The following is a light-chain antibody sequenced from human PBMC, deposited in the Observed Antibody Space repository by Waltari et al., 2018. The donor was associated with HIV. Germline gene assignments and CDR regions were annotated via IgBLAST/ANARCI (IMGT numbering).Light chain of an antibody. J-gene: IGLJ2*01. CDR2: TNN. V-gene: IGLV1-44*01. Sequence: GQRVTISCSGSSSNIGINSVNWYQQFPGTAPKLLIYTNNQRPSGVPKRFSASKSGTSASLAIRRLQSEDEADYYCEAWDDSLNGVVFGGGTKLTVL. CDR1: SSNIGINS. CDR3: EAWDDSLNGVV.